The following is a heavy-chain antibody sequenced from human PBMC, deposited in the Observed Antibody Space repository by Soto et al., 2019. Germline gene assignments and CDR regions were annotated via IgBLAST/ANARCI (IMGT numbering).Heavy chain of an antibody. Sequence: QVQLQESGPGLVKPSETLSLTCTVSGGSVSNANYHWSWIRQPPGKGLEWIGYIYSPGGTNYNPSLTSRVTISVDTSKNQFSLKLTSVTAADTAVYYCARSSTHFDISGYYYPDGFDMWGQGTMVTVSS. CDR3: ARSSTHFDISGYYYPDGFDM. CDR2: IYSPGGT. D-gene: IGHD3-22*01. V-gene: IGHV4-61*01. CDR1: GGSVSNANYH. J-gene: IGHJ3*02.